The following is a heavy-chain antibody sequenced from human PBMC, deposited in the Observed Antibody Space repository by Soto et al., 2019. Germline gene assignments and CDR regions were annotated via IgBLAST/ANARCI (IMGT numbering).Heavy chain of an antibody. CDR3: ARAGRTIFGVVRDFDY. CDR2: IYYSGST. CDR1: GGSVSSGSYY. V-gene: IGHV4-61*01. D-gene: IGHD3-3*01. Sequence: PSETLSLTCTVSGGSVSSGSYYWSWIRQPPGKGLEWIGYIYYSGSTNYNPSLKSRVTISVDTSKNQFSLKLSSVTAADTAVYYCARAGRTIFGVVRDFDYWGQGTLVTVSS. J-gene: IGHJ4*02.